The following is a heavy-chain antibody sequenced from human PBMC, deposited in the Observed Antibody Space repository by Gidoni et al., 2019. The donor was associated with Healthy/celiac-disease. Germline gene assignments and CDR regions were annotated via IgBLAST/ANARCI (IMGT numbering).Heavy chain of an antibody. CDR2: INHSGST. J-gene: IGHJ4*02. CDR1: GGSFSGYY. V-gene: IGHV4-34*01. D-gene: IGHD2-21*02. Sequence: QVQLQQWGAGLLKPSETLYLTCAVYGGSFSGYYWRWIRQPQGKGLEWIGEINHSGSTNYNPSLKSRVTISVDTSKNQFSLKLSSVTAADTAVYYCARMHIVVVTAIRSFDYWGQGTLVTVSS. CDR3: ARMHIVVVTAIRSFDY.